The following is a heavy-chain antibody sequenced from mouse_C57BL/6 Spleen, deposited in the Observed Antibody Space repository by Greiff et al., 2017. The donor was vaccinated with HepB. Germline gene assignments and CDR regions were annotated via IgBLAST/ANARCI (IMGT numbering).Heavy chain of an antibody. V-gene: IGHV1-82*01. J-gene: IGHJ4*01. CDR1: GYAFSSSW. Sequence: VKLMESGPELVKPGASVKISCKASGYAFSSSWMNWVKQRPGKGLEWIGRIYPGDGDTNYNGKFKGKATLTADKSSSTAYMQLSSLTSEDSAVYFGARNPYYGSSPYAMDYWGQGTSVTVSS. D-gene: IGHD1-1*01. CDR3: ARNPYYGSSPYAMDY. CDR2: IYPGDGDT.